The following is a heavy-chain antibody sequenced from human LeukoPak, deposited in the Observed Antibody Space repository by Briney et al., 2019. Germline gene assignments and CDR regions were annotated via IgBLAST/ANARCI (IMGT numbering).Heavy chain of an antibody. CDR3: ARYATDYGDYDYFDY. Sequence: SETLSLTCTVSGGSISSSSYYWGWIRQPPGKGLEWIGSIYYSGSTYYNPSLKSRVTISVDTSKNQFSLKLSSLTAADTAVYYCARYATDYGDYDYFDYWGQGTLVTVSS. D-gene: IGHD4-17*01. CDR2: IYYSGST. V-gene: IGHV4-39*07. J-gene: IGHJ4*02. CDR1: GGSISSSSYY.